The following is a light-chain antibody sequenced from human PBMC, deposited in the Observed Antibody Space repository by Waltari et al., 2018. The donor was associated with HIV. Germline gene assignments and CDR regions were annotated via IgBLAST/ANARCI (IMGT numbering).Light chain of an antibody. V-gene: IGKV3-11*01. CDR1: QSVGSY. J-gene: IGKJ1*01. Sequence: EIVLTQSPATLSLSPGERATRSCRARQSVGSYLGWYQQNPGQAPRPLIYDASNRATVIPARFSGSGSGTDFTLTISSLEPEDFAVYYCQQRSDWPPTFGQWTKLEIK. CDR2: DAS. CDR3: QQRSDWPPT.